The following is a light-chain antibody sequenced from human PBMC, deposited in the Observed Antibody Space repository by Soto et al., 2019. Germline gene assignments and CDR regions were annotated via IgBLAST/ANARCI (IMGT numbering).Light chain of an antibody. CDR1: SSDIGGYDY. V-gene: IGLV2-14*01. CDR2: DVN. CDR3: TSYASGSSHVV. J-gene: IGLJ2*01. Sequence: QSALTQPASVSGSPGQSITISCTGTSSDIGGYDYVSWYQRHPGKAPKLIIYDVNNRPSGVSNRFSGSKSGNTASLTISGLQAEDEADDYCTSYASGSSHVVFGGGTKLTVL.